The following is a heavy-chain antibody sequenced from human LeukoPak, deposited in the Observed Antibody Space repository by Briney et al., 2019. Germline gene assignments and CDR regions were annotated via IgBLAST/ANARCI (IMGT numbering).Heavy chain of an antibody. J-gene: IGHJ4*02. CDR3: ARDADSHGRDY. CDR1: GGSISSSSYY. Sequence: PSETLSLTCTVSGGSISSSSYYWGWIRQPPGKGLEWIGSIYYSGSTYYNPSLKSRVTISVDTSKNQFSLKLSSVTAADTAVYYCARDADSHGRDYWGQGTLVTVSS. D-gene: IGHD2-15*01. CDR2: IYYSGST. V-gene: IGHV4-39*07.